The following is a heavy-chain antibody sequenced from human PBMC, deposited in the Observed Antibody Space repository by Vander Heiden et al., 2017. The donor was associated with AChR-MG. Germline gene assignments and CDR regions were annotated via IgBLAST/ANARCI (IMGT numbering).Heavy chain of an antibody. Sequence: QVQLVESGGGVVQPGRSLRLSCAASGFTFSSYAMDWVRQAPGKGLEWVAVISYDGSNKYYADSVKGRFTISRDNSKNTLYLQMNSLRAEDTAVYYCARDRADYGDDAHPSRYFDLWGRGTLVTVSS. CDR3: ARDRADYGDDAHPSRYFDL. D-gene: IGHD4-17*01. CDR1: GFTFSSYA. J-gene: IGHJ2*01. V-gene: IGHV3-30-3*01. CDR2: ISYDGSNK.